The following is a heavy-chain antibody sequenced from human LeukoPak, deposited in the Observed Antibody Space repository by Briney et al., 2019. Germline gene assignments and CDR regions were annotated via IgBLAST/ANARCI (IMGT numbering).Heavy chain of an antibody. CDR1: GYTFTSYD. CDR2: INPSGGST. V-gene: IGHV1-46*01. Sequence: GASVKVSCKASGYTFTSYDINWVRQAPGQGLEWMGIINPSGGSTSYAQKFQGRVTMTRDTSTSTVYMELSSLRSEDTAVYYCARQEYSSSWYAPFDYWGQGTLVTVSS. CDR3: ARQEYSSSWYAPFDY. J-gene: IGHJ4*02. D-gene: IGHD6-13*01.